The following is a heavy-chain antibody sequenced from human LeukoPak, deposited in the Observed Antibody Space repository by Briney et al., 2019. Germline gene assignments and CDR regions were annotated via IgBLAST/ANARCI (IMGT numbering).Heavy chain of an antibody. CDR1: GFTFSSCG. CDR3: AKDGGGGSNSSSWTDNWFDP. CDR2: ISNNGSDK. V-gene: IGHV3-30*18. J-gene: IGHJ5*02. D-gene: IGHD6-13*01. Sequence: PGRSLRLSCAASGFTFSSCGMHWVRQAPGKGLEWVAVISNNGSDKYYADSVKGRLTISRDNSKNTLYLQMNSLRAEDTAVYYCAKDGGGGSNSSSWTDNWFDPWGQGTLVTVSS.